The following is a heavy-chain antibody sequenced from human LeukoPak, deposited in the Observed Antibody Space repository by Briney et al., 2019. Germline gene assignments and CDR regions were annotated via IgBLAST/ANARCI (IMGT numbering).Heavy chain of an antibody. D-gene: IGHD4-23*01. CDR3: ARGRWRIDY. Sequence: SETLSLTCTVSGGSISSYYWSWIRQPPGKGLEWIGYIYYSGSTNCNPSLKSRVTISVDTSKNQFSLKLSSVTAADTAVYYCARGRWRIDYWGQGTLVTVSS. CDR1: GGSISSYY. CDR2: IYYSGST. J-gene: IGHJ4*02. V-gene: IGHV4-59*01.